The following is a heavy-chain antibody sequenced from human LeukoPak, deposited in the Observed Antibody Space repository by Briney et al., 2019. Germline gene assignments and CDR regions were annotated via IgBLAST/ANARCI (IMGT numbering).Heavy chain of an antibody. CDR2: IKPSGGGT. CDR3: ARDHFDSSGYYYLLGYFEH. J-gene: IGHJ1*01. CDR1: GYTFTNYY. D-gene: IGHD3-22*01. V-gene: IGHV1-46*01. Sequence: ASVKVSCKASGYTFTNYYVHWVRQAPGQGLEWMGIIKPSGGGTSYALKFQDRVTMTRDTSTSTAYMELSSLRSEDTGVYYCARDHFDSSGYYYLLGYFEHWGQGTLVTVSS.